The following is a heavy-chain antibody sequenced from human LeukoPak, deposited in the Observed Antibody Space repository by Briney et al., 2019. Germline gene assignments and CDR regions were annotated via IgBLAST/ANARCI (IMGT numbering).Heavy chain of an antibody. D-gene: IGHD2-2*01. Sequence: SDTLSLPCTVWGDSQKSSYGSWMRQSPGKGLEWIGRIYKYGSTIYIPSLKSRVTISIDTSRNQFSLKLTSVTAADTAVYYCARRVTEGIPVNEGNWFDPWGQGTLVTVSS. J-gene: IGHJ5*02. CDR1: GDSQKSSY. CDR3: ARRVTEGIPVNEGNWFDP. V-gene: IGHV4-59*08. CDR2: IYKYGST.